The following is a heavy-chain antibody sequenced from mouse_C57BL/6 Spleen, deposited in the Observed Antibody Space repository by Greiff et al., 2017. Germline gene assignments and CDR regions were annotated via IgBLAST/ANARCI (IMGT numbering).Heavy chain of an antibody. CDR3: ARHEGLPNAMDY. D-gene: IGHD2-4*01. Sequence: EVKLMESGGGLVKPGGSLKLSCAASGFTFRSYTMSWVRQTPEKRLEWVATISGGGGNTYYPDSVKGRFTISRDNAKNTLYLQMSSLRSEDTALYYCARHEGLPNAMDYWGQGTSVTVSS. CDR2: ISGGGGNT. CDR1: GFTFRSYT. V-gene: IGHV5-9*01. J-gene: IGHJ4*01.